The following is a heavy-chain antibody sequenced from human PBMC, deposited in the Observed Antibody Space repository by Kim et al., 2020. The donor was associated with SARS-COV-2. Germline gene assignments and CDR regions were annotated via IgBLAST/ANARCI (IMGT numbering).Heavy chain of an antibody. J-gene: IGHJ4*02. CDR3: ARDAGYYDFWSGYSLSDY. Sequence: GGSLRLSCAASGFTFSSYSMNWVRQAPGKGLEWVSSISSSSSYIYYADSVKGRFTISRDNAKNSLYLQMNSLRAEDTAVYYCARDAGYYDFWSGYSLSDYWGQGTLVTVSS. CDR1: GFTFSSYS. D-gene: IGHD3-3*01. V-gene: IGHV3-21*01. CDR2: ISSSSSYI.